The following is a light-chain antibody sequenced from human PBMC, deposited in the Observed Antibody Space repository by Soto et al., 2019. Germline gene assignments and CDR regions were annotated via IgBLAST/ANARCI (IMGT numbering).Light chain of an antibody. J-gene: IGLJ1*01. CDR3: CSYAGSRSST. Sequence: QSVLTQPASVSGSPGQSITISCSGTSSDVGTYNLVSWYQQYPGKAPRLMIYEVTKRPSGVSNRFSGSKSGNTASLTISGLQPEDEADYYCCSYAGSRSSTFGTGTKVTVL. V-gene: IGLV2-23*02. CDR2: EVT. CDR1: SSDVGTYNL.